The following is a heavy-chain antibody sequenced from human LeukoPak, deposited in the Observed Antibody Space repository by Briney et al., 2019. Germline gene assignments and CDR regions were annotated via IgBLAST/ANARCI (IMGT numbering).Heavy chain of an antibody. V-gene: IGHV3-7*01. J-gene: IGHJ3*02. CDR2: IKQDGSEK. CDR1: GFTFSSYW. CDR3: ARDRATYYDFWSGHPDAFDI. D-gene: IGHD3-3*01. Sequence: GGSLRLSCAASGFTFSSYWMSWVRQAPGKGLEWVANIKQDGSEKYYVDSVKGRFTISRDNAKNSLYLQMNSLRAEDTAVYYCARDRATYYDFWSGHPDAFDIWGQGTMVTVSS.